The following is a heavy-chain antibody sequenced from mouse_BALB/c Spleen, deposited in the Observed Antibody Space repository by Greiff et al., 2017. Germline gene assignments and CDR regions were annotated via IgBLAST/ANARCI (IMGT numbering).Heavy chain of an antibody. CDR3: TRGGLKDYAMDY. V-gene: IGHV5-6-4*01. CDR2: ISSGGSNT. CDR1: GFTFSSFG. Sequence: EVKLQESGGDLVKPGGSRKLSCAASGFTFSSFGMPWVRQPPEKRLEWVATISSGGSNTYYPDSVKGRFTISRDNAKNTLYLQMSSLKSEDTAMYYCTRGGLKDYAMDYWGQGTSVTVSS. J-gene: IGHJ4*01.